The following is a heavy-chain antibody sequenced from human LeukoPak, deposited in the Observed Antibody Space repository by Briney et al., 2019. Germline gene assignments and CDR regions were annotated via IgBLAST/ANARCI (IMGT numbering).Heavy chain of an antibody. D-gene: IGHD3-9*01. Sequence: SETLSLTCAVYGESFDGFYWNWIRQSPAKGLEWIGEINYCGMRDSDPALKSRVAVSADSAKRQFSLDLTSVTAADTAVYYGAIRLATSRLATATTWFDPWGQGTLVSVSS. J-gene: IGHJ5*02. CDR2: INYCGMR. CDR1: GESFDGFY. CDR3: AIRLATSRLATATTWFDP. V-gene: IGHV4-34*01.